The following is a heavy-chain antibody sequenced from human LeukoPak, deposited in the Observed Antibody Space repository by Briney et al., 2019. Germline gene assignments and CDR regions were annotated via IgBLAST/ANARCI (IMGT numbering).Heavy chain of an antibody. D-gene: IGHD2-15*01. J-gene: IGHJ6*02. CDR2: VRWNVSRT. V-gene: IGHV3-35*01. Sequence: GGSLRLSCAASGFTFSNSDMNWVHQAPGKGLEWVSGVRWNVSRTHYADSVKGRFIISRGNSRHTLYLQTNSLRAEDTAVYYCVRNSDWGYCSGGSCYSGYYYGMDVWGQETTVTDFS. CDR1: GFTFSNSD. CDR3: VRNSDWGYCSGGSCYSGYYYGMDV.